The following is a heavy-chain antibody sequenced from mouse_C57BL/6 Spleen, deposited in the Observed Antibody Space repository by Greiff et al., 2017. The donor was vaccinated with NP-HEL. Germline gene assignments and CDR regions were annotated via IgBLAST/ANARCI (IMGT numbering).Heavy chain of an antibody. V-gene: IGHV1-26*01. CDR3: ARSSYYGSSYDY. D-gene: IGHD1-1*01. CDR2: INPNNGGT. CDR1: GYTFTDYY. J-gene: IGHJ2*01. Sequence: VQLKQSGPELVKPGASVKISCKASGYTFTDYYMNWVKQSHGKSLEWIGDINPNNGGTSYNQKFKGKATLTVDKSSSTAYMELRSLTSEDSAVYYCARSSYYGSSYDYWGQGTTLTVSS.